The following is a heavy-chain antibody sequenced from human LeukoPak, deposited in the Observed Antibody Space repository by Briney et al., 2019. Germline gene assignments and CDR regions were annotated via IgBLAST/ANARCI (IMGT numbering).Heavy chain of an antibody. V-gene: IGHV3-30-3*01. CDR1: GFRFSDYA. CDR2: ISKDGYNT. J-gene: IGHJ4*02. Sequence: GWSLRLSCAASGFRFSDYAVHWIRQAPGKGLEWVAIISKDGYNTDYADSVKGRFTISRDNSKNTLYLQMNSLRVEDTALHYCARNDYGTYYFDYWGQGTLVTVSS. D-gene: IGHD4-17*01. CDR3: ARNDYGTYYFDY.